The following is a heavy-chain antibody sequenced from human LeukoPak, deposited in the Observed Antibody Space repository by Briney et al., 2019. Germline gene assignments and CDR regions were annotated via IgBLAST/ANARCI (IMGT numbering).Heavy chain of an antibody. CDR1: GFTFSTYW. V-gene: IGHV3-74*01. CDR3: ARARPGSGSEFDY. CDR2: INSDGSNT. Sequence: SGGSLRLSCAASGFTFSTYWMHWVRQAPGKGLVWVSRINSDGSNTNYADSVKGRFTISRDSAKNTLYLQMNSLRVEDTAVYYCARARPGSGSEFDYWGQGTLVTVSS. D-gene: IGHD1-26*01. J-gene: IGHJ4*02.